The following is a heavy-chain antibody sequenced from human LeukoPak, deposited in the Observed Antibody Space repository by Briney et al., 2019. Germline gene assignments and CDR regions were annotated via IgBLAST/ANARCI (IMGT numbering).Heavy chain of an antibody. CDR3: AKGQIGFDP. V-gene: IGHV3-21*01. J-gene: IGHJ5*02. CDR1: GFTFSTSA. Sequence: GGSLRLSCAASGFTFSTSAMNWVRQAPGRGLEWVSSISPTGGAIFYADSLRGRFTISRDNAKNSLYLQMNSLRAEDTAVYYCAKGQIGFDPWGQGTLVTVSS. CDR2: ISPTGGAI.